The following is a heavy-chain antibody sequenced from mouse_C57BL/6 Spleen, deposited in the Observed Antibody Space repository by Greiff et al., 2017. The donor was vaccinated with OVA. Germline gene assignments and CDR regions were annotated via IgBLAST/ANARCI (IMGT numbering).Heavy chain of an antibody. CDR2: ISYDGSN. CDR3: ARGLYYGSSLFAY. CDR1: GYSITSGYY. D-gene: IGHD1-1*01. V-gene: IGHV3-6*01. J-gene: IGHJ3*01. Sequence: DVKLVESGPGLVKPSQSLSLTCSVTGYSITSGYYWNWIRQFPGNKLEWMGYISYDGSNNYNPSLKNRISITRDTSKNQFFLKLNSVTTEDTATYYCARGLYYGSSLFAYWGQGTLVTVSA.